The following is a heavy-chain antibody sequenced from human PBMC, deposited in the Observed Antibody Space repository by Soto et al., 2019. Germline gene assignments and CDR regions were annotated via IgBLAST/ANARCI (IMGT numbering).Heavy chain of an antibody. CDR1: GGSISSGDYW. V-gene: IGHV4-30-4*01. J-gene: IGHJ6*02. Sequence: QVQLQESGPGLVKPSQTLSLTCTVSGGSISSGDYWWSWIRQPPGKGLEWIGYIYYRGSTYYKPSLKSRVTISVDTSKNQFSLKLSSVTAGDTAVYYCARDTSGPGGYGMDVWGQGTTVTVSS. CDR2: IYYRGST. CDR3: ARDTSGPGGYGMDV. D-gene: IGHD3-10*01.